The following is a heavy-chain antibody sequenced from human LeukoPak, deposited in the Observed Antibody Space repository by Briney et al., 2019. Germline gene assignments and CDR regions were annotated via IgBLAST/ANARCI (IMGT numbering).Heavy chain of an antibody. CDR2: IDTDGSDR. CDR3: ARGGFIVGANQYFQW. J-gene: IGHJ4*02. V-gene: IGHV3-74*01. D-gene: IGHD3-16*02. Sequence: PGGSLRLSCVASGFTFDRHWMHWVRQAPGKGLVWVSRIDTDGSDRGYAESVKGRFTISRDNTKNTLYLQMDSLRVEETAVYYCARGGFIVGANQYFQWWGQGTRVIVSS. CDR1: GFTFDRHW.